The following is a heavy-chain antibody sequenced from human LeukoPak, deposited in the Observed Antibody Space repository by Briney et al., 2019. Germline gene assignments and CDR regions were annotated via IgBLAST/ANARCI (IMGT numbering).Heavy chain of an antibody. Sequence: GGSLRLSCAASGFTFSSYWMHWVRQAPGKGLVWVSRINSDGSSTSYADSVKGRFTISRDSAKNTLYLQMNSLRAEDTAVYYCARVSDCGGDCYPFDYWGQGTLVTVSS. CDR2: INSDGSST. CDR1: GFTFSSYW. J-gene: IGHJ4*02. V-gene: IGHV3-74*01. D-gene: IGHD2-21*02. CDR3: ARVSDCGGDCYPFDY.